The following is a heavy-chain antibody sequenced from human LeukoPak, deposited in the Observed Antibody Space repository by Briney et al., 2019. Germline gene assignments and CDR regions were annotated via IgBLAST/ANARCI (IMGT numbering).Heavy chain of an antibody. Sequence: APVKVSCKASGYTFTSYAMHWVRQAPGQRLEWMGWINAGNGNTKYSQEFQGRVTITRDTSASTAYMELSSLRSEDMAVYYCARVRVGASYYFDYWGQGTLVTVSS. D-gene: IGHD1-26*01. CDR1: GYTFTSYA. V-gene: IGHV1-3*03. CDR3: ARVRVGASYYFDY. J-gene: IGHJ4*02. CDR2: INAGNGNT.